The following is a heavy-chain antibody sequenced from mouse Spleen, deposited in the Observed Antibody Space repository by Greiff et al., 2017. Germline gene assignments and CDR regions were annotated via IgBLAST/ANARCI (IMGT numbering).Heavy chain of an antibody. V-gene: IGHV3-2*02. CDR1: GYSITSDYA. CDR2: ISYSGST. CDR3: ARHPGYFDY. Sequence: EVQLVESGPGLVKPSQSLSLTCTVSGYSITSDYAWNWIRQFPGNKLEWMGYISYSGSTSYNPSLKSRISITRDTSKNQFFLQLNSVTTEDTATYYCARHPGYFDYWGQGTTLTVSS. J-gene: IGHJ2*01.